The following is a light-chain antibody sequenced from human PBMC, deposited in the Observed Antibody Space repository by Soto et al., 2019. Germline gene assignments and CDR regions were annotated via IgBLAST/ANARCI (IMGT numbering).Light chain of an antibody. CDR1: QDINKF. CDR3: QQYDNYDIT. J-gene: IGKJ5*01. V-gene: IGKV1-33*01. CDR2: DVS. Sequence: DIQMTQSPSSLSASVGDTVTITCQASQDINKFLNWYQQEPGKAPKLLIYDVSNLETGVPSRFSGSGSETHFTLTINSLQPEDIATYYCQQYDNYDITFGQGTRLDIK.